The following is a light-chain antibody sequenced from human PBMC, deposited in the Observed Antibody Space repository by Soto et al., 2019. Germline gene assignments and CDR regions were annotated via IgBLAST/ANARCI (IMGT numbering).Light chain of an antibody. Sequence: DIQMTQSPSSVSASVGDRVTITCRASQGISNWLAWYQQKPGKGPNLLIYAASNLQDGVPSRFSGSRSGTDFPLTISSLQPEDFATYYCQQVNSFPPTFGQGTKVEIK. CDR2: AAS. CDR3: QQVNSFPPT. J-gene: IGKJ1*01. V-gene: IGKV1-12*01. CDR1: QGISNW.